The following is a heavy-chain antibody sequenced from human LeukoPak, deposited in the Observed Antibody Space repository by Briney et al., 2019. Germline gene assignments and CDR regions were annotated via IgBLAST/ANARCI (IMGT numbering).Heavy chain of an antibody. CDR2: ISNDGNNK. CDR3: ARWGGDQSHYYMDV. V-gene: IGHV3-30*03. CDR1: GTSLRRHG. Sequence: GGSLRLSCAASGTSLRRHGMHWVRQAPGKGLEWVTVISNDGNNKYYVDSVKGRFTISKDNSKNTLYLHMNSLRAEDTAVYYCARWGGDQSHYYMDVWGKGTTVTVSS. J-gene: IGHJ6*03. D-gene: IGHD3-16*01.